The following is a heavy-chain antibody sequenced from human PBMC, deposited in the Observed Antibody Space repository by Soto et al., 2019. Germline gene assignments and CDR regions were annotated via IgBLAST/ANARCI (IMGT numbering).Heavy chain of an antibody. J-gene: IGHJ5*02. CDR1: GGSISSGGYY. Sequence: QVQLQESGPGLVKPSETLSLTCTVSGGSISSGGYYWGWIRQHPGRGLEWIGYIFYRGTTYYNPPLKRRVSISVGTSENHFSLKMTSVTAADTAVYYCLGSPGAFAGDMSWGQGTLVTVST. CDR2: IFYRGTT. CDR3: LGSPGAFAGDMS. V-gene: IGHV4-31*03. D-gene: IGHD3-9*01.